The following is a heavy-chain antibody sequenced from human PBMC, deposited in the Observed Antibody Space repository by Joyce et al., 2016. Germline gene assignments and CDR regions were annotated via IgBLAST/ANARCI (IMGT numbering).Heavy chain of an antibody. J-gene: IGHJ4*02. D-gene: IGHD3-16*01. CDR2: IYYSGTT. V-gene: IGHV4-39*02. CDR1: GGSVSSSAYY. Sequence: QLQLQESGPGLVKPSETLSLTCTVPGGSVSSSAYYWGWIRQSPGKGLEWIGNIYYSGTTYYNPSVEGRVTISVDTSKNHLSLKLSAVTAADTAVYFCASGVEGGRGASGLRTLGFDYWGQGTLVTVSS. CDR3: ASGVEGGRGASGLRTLGFDY.